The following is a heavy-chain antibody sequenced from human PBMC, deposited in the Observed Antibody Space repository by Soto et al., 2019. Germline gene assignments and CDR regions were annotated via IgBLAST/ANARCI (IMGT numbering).Heavy chain of an antibody. V-gene: IGHV4-4*02. J-gene: IGHJ4*02. CDR2: IYRTGST. D-gene: IGHD1-7*01. CDR1: GGSFTSNNW. CDR3: ASRDPGTSVDY. Sequence: PSESLSRRCAVSGGSFTSNNWWTWVRQPPGQGLEWIGEIYRTGSTNYNPSLKSRVTISLDKSENQFSLKVTSLTAADTAVYYCASRDPGTSVDYWGQGTLVTVSS.